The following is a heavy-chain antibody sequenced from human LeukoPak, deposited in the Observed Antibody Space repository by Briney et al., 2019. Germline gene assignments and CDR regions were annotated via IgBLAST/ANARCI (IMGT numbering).Heavy chain of an antibody. CDR3: AKGSPNWNDGGVYFDY. Sequence: PGGSLRLSCAASGFTFSSYAMHWVRQAPGKGLEWVAVISYDGSNKYYADSVKGRFTISRDNSKNTLYLQMNSLRAEDTAVYYCAKGSPNWNDGGVYFDYWGQGTLVTVSS. V-gene: IGHV3-30-3*01. J-gene: IGHJ4*02. CDR2: ISYDGSNK. D-gene: IGHD1-1*01. CDR1: GFTFSSYA.